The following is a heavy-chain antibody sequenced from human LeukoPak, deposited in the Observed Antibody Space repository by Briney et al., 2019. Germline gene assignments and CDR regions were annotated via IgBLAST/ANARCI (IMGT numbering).Heavy chain of an antibody. V-gene: IGHV4-39*01. J-gene: IGHJ4*02. CDR1: GGSISSSSYY. CDR2: IYYSGST. CDR3: ARRRGSGCDY. D-gene: IGHD6-19*01. Sequence: SETLSLTCTVSGGSISSSSYYWGWIRQPPGTGLEWIGSIYYSGSTYYNPSLKSRVTISVDTSKNQFSLKLSSVTAADTAVYYCARRRGSGCDYWGQGTLVTVSS.